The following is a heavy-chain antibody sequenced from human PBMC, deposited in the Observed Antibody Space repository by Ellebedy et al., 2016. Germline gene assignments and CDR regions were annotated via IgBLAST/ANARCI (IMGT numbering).Heavy chain of an antibody. CDR1: GFTVSSNY. V-gene: IGHV3-66*01. CDR2: IYSGENT. D-gene: IGHD3-9*01. CDR3: AGEAGLTGTQHIPDH. J-gene: IGHJ5*02. Sequence: LSLTCAASGFTVSSNYMSWVRQAPGKGLEWISVIYSGENTYYADSVKGRFIISRDNSKNTLYLQMNSLRTEDTAVYYCAGEAGLTGTQHIPDHWGQGTLVTVSS.